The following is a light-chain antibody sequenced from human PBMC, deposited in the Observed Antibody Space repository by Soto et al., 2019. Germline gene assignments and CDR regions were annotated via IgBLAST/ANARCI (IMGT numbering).Light chain of an antibody. CDR1: RDMRKY. CDR2: DAS. V-gene: IGKV1-33*01. Sequence: DIRVTQSPSSLSASVGDRVTITCQTSRDMRKYLSWYQQKPGKAPKLLIYDASNLEAGVPSRFSGSGSGTEFTFTISSLQPEDFARYFCQQYDGLPLFGGGTKVEIK. CDR3: QQYDGLPL. J-gene: IGKJ4*01.